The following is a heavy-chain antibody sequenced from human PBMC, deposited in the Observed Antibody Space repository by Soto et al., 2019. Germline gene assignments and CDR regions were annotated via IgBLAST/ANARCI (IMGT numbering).Heavy chain of an antibody. CDR2: INHSGST. V-gene: IGHV4-34*01. CDR1: GGSFSGYY. J-gene: IGHJ5*02. CDR3: ARGAYRGVTSVGFDP. D-gene: IGHD3-3*01. Sequence: PSQTLSLTCDPHGGSFSGYYCRSIRQPPGKGLEWIGEINHSGSTNYNPSLKSRVTISVDTSKNQFSLKLSSVTAADTAAYYCARGAYRGVTSVGFDPWGQGTLVTV.